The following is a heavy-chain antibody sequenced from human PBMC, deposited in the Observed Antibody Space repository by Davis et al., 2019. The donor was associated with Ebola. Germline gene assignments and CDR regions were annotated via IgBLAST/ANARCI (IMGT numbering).Heavy chain of an antibody. CDR2: INHSGST. J-gene: IGHJ5*02. V-gene: IGHV4-39*07. CDR1: GGSISSSSYY. Sequence: SETLSLTCTVSGGSISSSSYYWGWIRQPPGKGLEWIGEINHSGSTNYNPSLKSRVTISVDTSKNQFSLKLGSVTAADTAVYYCARGPDWFDPWGQGTLVTVSS. CDR3: ARGPDWFDP.